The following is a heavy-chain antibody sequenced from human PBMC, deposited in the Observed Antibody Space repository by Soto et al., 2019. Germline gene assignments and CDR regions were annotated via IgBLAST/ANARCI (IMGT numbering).Heavy chain of an antibody. D-gene: IGHD1-26*01. CDR2: ISGSGGSI. CDR3: SSSES. V-gene: IGHV3-23*01. CDR1: GLTFSNYA. J-gene: IGHJ5*02. Sequence: QLLESGGGLVQPGGSLRLSCAPSGLTFSNYAMSWVRQAPGKGLEWVSTISGSGGSIYYADSVKGRFTISRDNSKNTLYLQMNSLRAEDTATYYCSSSESWGQGTLVTVSS.